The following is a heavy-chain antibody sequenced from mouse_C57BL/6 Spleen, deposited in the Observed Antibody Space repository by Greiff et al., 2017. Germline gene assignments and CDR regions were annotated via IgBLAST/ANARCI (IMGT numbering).Heavy chain of an antibody. V-gene: IGHV1-80*01. Sequence: VQLQQSGAELVKPGASVKISCKASGYAFSSYWMNWVKQRPGKGLEWIGQIYPGDGDTNYNGKFKGKATLTADKSSSTAYMQLSSLTSEDSAVYFCARWTVVAKYFDVWGTGTTVTVSS. CDR3: ARWTVVAKYFDV. J-gene: IGHJ1*03. CDR2: IYPGDGDT. CDR1: GYAFSSYW. D-gene: IGHD1-1*01.